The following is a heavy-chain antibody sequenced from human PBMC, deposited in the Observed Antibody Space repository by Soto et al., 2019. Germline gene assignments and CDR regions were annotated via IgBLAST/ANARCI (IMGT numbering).Heavy chain of an antibody. Sequence: GASVKVSCKASGYTFTSYAMHWVRQAPGQRLEWMGWINAGNGNTKYSQKFQGRVTITRDTSASTAYMELSSLRSEDTAVYYCAKSKSDYGGYFDYWGQGNLVTASS. CDR3: AKSKSDYGGYFDY. D-gene: IGHD4-17*01. CDR1: GYTFTSYA. CDR2: INAGNGNT. V-gene: IGHV1-3*01. J-gene: IGHJ4*02.